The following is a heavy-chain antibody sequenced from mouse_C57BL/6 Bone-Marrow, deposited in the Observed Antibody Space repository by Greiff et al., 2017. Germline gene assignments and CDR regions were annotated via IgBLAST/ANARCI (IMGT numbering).Heavy chain of an antibody. CDR3: ARGSNLFDY. J-gene: IGHJ2*01. CDR1: GFTFSSYG. CDR2: ISSGGSYT. D-gene: IGHD1-1*01. Sequence: DVMLVESGGDLVKPGGSLKLSCAASGFTFSSYGMSWVRQTPDKRLEWVATISSGGSYTYYPDSVKGRFTISRDNAKNTLYLQMSSLQSEDTAMYYCARGSNLFDYWGQGTTLTVSS. V-gene: IGHV5-6*02.